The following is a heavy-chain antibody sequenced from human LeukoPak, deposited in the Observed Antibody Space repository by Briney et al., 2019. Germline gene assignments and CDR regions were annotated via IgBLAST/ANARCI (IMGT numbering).Heavy chain of an antibody. CDR3: ARGFPYYYDSSGY. D-gene: IGHD3-22*01. CDR1: GGSFSGYY. CDR2: INHSGST. J-gene: IGHJ4*02. Sequence: PSETLSLTCAVYGGSFSGYYWSWIRQPPGKGLEWIGEINHSGSTNYNPSLKSRVTISVDTSKNQFSLKLSSVTAADTAVYYCARGFPYYYDSSGYWGQGTLVTVSP. V-gene: IGHV4-34*01.